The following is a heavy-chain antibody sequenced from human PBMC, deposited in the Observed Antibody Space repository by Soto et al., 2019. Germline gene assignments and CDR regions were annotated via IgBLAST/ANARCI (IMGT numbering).Heavy chain of an antibody. CDR3: ARGRRVAFDH. J-gene: IGHJ4*02. Sequence: QVQLQESGPGLVKPSGTLSLTCAVSGASITNDNWWSWVRQPPGKGLEWIGEIFHTGSTNYNPSLTVRVTISVDKSKNQFSLNLSSVTAADAAVFYCARGRRVAFDHWGQGTLVTVSS. CDR2: IFHTGST. V-gene: IGHV4-4*02. D-gene: IGHD2-15*01. CDR1: GASITNDNW.